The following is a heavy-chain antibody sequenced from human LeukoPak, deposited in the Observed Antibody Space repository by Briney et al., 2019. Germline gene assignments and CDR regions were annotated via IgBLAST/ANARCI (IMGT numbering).Heavy chain of an antibody. Sequence: PGGSLRLSCAASGFTFSSYGMHWVRQAPGKGLEWVAFIRYDGSNKYYADSVKGRFTISRDNSKNTLYLQMNSLRAEDTAVYYCAGGGYSYGNQLDYWGQGTLVTVSS. CDR3: AGGGYSYGNQLDY. J-gene: IGHJ4*02. CDR2: IRYDGSNK. CDR1: GFTFSSYG. V-gene: IGHV3-30*02. D-gene: IGHD5-18*01.